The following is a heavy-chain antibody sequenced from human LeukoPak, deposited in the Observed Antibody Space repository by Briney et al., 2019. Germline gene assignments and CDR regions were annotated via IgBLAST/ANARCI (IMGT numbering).Heavy chain of an antibody. CDR3: ARDPPPSIAVAGTPPDDY. V-gene: IGHV1-46*01. Sequence: ASVKVSCKAPGYTFTSYYMHWVRQAPGQGLEWMGIINPSGGSTSYAQKFQGRVTMTRDTSTSTVYMELSSLRSEDTAVYYCARDPPPSIAVAGTPPDDYWGQGTLVTVSS. D-gene: IGHD6-19*01. J-gene: IGHJ4*02. CDR1: GYTFTSYY. CDR2: INPSGGST.